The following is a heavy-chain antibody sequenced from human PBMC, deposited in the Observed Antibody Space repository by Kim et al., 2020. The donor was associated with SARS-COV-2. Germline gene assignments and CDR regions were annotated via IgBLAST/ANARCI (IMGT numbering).Heavy chain of an antibody. D-gene: IGHD3-10*01. CDR2: IYYSGYTKT. CDR3: ARDSWYYYF. J-gene: IGHJ3*01. V-gene: IGHV4-59*01. CDR1: GGAISGYY. Sequence: SETLSLTCSVSGGAISGYYWSWIRQSPGKGLEWIGYIYYSGYTKTNYNPSLQSRVSISLDTSKYHFSLNLTSVTAADTAVYYCARDSWYYYFWGQGTMVTVSS.